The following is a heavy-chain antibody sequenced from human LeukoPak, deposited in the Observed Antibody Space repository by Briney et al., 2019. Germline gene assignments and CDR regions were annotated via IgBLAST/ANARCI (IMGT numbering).Heavy chain of an antibody. CDR2: VFNDGSNQ. Sequence: PGGSLRLSCAASKFTFSHYSMHWVRQAPGKGLEWVAVVFNDGSNQYYADSVKGRFTVSRDNSQNMLYLQMNSLRPEDTAVYYCAKDAERGFDYSNSLQKWGQGTLVTISS. CDR3: AKDAERGFDYSNSLQK. V-gene: IGHV3-33*03. CDR1: KFTFSHYS. J-gene: IGHJ4*02. D-gene: IGHD4-11*01.